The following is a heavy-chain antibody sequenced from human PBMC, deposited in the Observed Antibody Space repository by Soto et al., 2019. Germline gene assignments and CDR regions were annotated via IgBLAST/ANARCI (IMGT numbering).Heavy chain of an antibody. CDR2: IIPILGVA. CDR1: GDTFSSYT. D-gene: IGHD6-13*01. J-gene: IGHJ4*02. CDR3: ARANGRSSSYIFDY. Sequence: QVPLVQSGAEVKQPGSSVKVSCKASGDTFSSYTISWVRQAPGQGLEWMGRIIPILGVANYAQKFQGRVTITADKSTSTAYMEVSSLRSEDTAVYYCARANGRSSSYIFDYWGQGTLVSVSS. V-gene: IGHV1-69*02.